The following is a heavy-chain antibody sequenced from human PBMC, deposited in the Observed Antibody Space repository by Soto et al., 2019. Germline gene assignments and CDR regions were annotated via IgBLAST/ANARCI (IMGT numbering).Heavy chain of an antibody. CDR2: IWYDGSNK. D-gene: IGHD5-12*01. J-gene: IGHJ6*02. Sequence: GGSLRLSCAASGFTFSSYGMHWVRQAPGKGLEWVAVIWYDGSNKYYADSVKGRFTISRDNSKNTLYLQMNSLRAEDTAVYYCARDIVATITMHYYYGMDVWGQGTTVTVSS. V-gene: IGHV3-33*01. CDR1: GFTFSSYG. CDR3: ARDIVATITMHYYYGMDV.